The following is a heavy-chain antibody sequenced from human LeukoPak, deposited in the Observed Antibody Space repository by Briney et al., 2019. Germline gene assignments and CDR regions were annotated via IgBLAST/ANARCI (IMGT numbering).Heavy chain of an antibody. CDR1: GYTFTGYY. CDR3: AREGLVRGLVRHAFDI. CDR2: IIPIFGTA. J-gene: IGHJ3*02. Sequence: ASVKVSCKASGYTFTGYYMHWVRQAPGQGLEWMGGIIPIFGTANYAQKFQGRVTITTDESTSTAYMELSSLRSEDTAVYYCAREGLVRGLVRHAFDIWGQGTMVTVSS. V-gene: IGHV1-69*05. D-gene: IGHD3-10*01.